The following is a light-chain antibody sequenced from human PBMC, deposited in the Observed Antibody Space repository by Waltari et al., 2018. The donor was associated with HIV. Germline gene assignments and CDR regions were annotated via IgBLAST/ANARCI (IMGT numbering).Light chain of an antibody. CDR3: SSHVNTDTLV. Sequence: QSALTQPASVSGSPGQSITISCPGSSGDIGVYNLVSWYRQHPGKAPQLLIYGVDTRPSGVPDRFSGSKSGNTASLTISPLQAEDEADYYCSSHVNTDTLVFGGGTKLTVL. V-gene: IGLV2-14*01. J-gene: IGLJ2*01. CDR2: GVD. CDR1: SGDIGVYNL.